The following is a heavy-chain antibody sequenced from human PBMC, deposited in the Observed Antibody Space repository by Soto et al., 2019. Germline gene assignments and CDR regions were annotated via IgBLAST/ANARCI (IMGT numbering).Heavy chain of an antibody. Sequence: GGFLRLSCGASGFTFRSYGMGWVRQGPGKGLEWISSITGSGSSAYYADSVKGRFTISRDNSKNTLYLQMDSLSADDTAVYFCAKKGSPSGDHSNWYFDLWGRGTLVTVSS. CDR2: ITGSGSSA. D-gene: IGHD7-27*01. J-gene: IGHJ2*01. CDR3: AKKGSPSGDHSNWYFDL. CDR1: GFTFRSYG. V-gene: IGHV3-23*01.